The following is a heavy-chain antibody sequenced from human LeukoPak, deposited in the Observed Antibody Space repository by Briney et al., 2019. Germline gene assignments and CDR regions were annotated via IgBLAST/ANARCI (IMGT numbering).Heavy chain of an antibody. J-gene: IGHJ4*02. Sequence: ASVKVSCTTSGFTFISSAVQWVRQARGQRLEWIGWIVVGSGNTNYAQKFQERVTITRDMSTSTAYMELSSLRSEDTAVYYCAADPSYSSGYRYYFDYWGQGTLVTVSS. CDR2: IVVGSGNT. V-gene: IGHV1-58*01. D-gene: IGHD3-22*01. CDR3: AADPSYSSGYRYYFDY. CDR1: GFTFISSA.